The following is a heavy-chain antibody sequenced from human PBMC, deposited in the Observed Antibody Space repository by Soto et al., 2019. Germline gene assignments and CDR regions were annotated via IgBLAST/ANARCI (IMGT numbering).Heavy chain of an antibody. CDR3: AKETIQVGGPNYFDY. J-gene: IGHJ4*02. CDR2: ISWDGLAQ. D-gene: IGHD1-1*01. CDR1: GFTFSRYG. V-gene: IGHV3-30*18. Sequence: VQLVESGGGVVQPGRSLRLLCEASGFTFSRYGMHWVRQARGMGLEWVAVISWDGLAQYYGDSVKGRFTISRDNSQSTLYLQMNSLRAEDTAIYYCAKETIQVGGPNYFDYWGQGVLVTVSS.